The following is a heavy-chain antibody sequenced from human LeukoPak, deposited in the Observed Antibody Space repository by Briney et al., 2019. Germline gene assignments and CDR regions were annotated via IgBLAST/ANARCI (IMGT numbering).Heavy chain of an antibody. CDR1: GGSFSGYY. Sequence: SETLSLTCAVYGGSFSGYYWSWIRQPPGKGLEWIGEINHSGSTNYNPSLKSRVTISVDTSKNQFSLKLSSVTAADTAVYYCAVGVGGSFDYWGQGTLVTVSS. CDR2: INHSGST. J-gene: IGHJ4*02. V-gene: IGHV4-34*01. D-gene: IGHD3-10*01. CDR3: AVGVGGSFDY.